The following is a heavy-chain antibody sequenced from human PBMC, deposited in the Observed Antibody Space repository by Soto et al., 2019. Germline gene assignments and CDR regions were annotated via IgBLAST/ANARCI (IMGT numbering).Heavy chain of an antibody. V-gene: IGHV3-33*01. CDR1: GFTFSSYG. Sequence: GGSLRLSCAAPGFTFSSYGMHWVRQAPGKGLEWVAVIWYDGSNKYYADSVKGRFTISRDNSKNTLYLQMNSLRAEDTAVYYCAREDIAVVPAAGDYYYMDVWGKGTTVTVSS. CDR2: IWYDGSNK. D-gene: IGHD2-2*01. CDR3: AREDIAVVPAAGDYYYMDV. J-gene: IGHJ6*03.